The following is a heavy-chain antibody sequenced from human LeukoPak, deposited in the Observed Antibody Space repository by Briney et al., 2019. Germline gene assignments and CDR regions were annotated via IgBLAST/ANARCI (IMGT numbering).Heavy chain of an antibody. CDR1: GRSFSGYY. CDR3: ARAGVVVVAATRYFAY. D-gene: IGHD2-15*01. CDR2: INHSGSN. V-gene: IGHV4-34*01. J-gene: IGHJ4*02. Sequence: PSDTLSLTCALYGRSFSGYYGSWLRQPPGKEREWVGEINHSGSNNYNPPLKRRVPLSVETSKNHSSLKLESGDAPDPAVLYCARAGVVVVAATRYFAYWGQGTLVTVSS.